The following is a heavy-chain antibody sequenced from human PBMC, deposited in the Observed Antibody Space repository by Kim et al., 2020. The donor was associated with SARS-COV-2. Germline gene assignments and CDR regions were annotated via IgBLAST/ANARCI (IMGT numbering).Heavy chain of an antibody. CDR2: IYYSGST. CDR3: AREGRFVVVTAFDY. V-gene: IGHV4-39*07. J-gene: IGHJ4*02. Sequence: SETLSLTCTVSGGSISSSSYYWGWIRQPPGKGLEWIGSIYYSGSTYYNPSLKSRVTISVDTSKNQFSLKLSSVTAADTAVYYCAREGRFVVVTAFDYWGQGTLVTVSS. D-gene: IGHD2-21*02. CDR1: GGSISSSSYY.